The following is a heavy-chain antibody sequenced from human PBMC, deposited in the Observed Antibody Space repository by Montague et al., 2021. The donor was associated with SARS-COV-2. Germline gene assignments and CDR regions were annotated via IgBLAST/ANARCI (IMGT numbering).Heavy chain of an antibody. CDR3: ARDPWRDTIFGVVTGDGMDI. CDR2: IYYSGST. D-gene: IGHD3-3*01. V-gene: IGHV4-61*01. J-gene: IGHJ6*02. Sequence: SETLSLTCIVSGGSVSSGSYYWSWIRQPPGKGLEWIGYIYYSGSTNYNLSLKSRVTISVDTSKNQFSLKLSSVTAADTAVYYCARDPWRDTIFGVVTGDGMDIWGQGTTVTVSS. CDR1: GGSVSSGSYY.